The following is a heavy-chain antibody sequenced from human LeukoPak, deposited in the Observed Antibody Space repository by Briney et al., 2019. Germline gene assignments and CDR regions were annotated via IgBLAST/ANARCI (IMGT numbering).Heavy chain of an antibody. V-gene: IGHV1-2*02. J-gene: IGHJ6*03. CDR3: ARGNEQWLLYYYYYMDV. CDR1: GYTFTSYY. CDR2: INPNSGGT. D-gene: IGHD6-19*01. Sequence: ASVKVSCKASGYTFTSYYMHWVRQAPGQGLEWMGWINPNSGGTNYAQKFQGRVTMTRDTSISTAYMELSRLRSDDTAVYYCARGNEQWLLYYYYYMDVWGKGTTVTVSS.